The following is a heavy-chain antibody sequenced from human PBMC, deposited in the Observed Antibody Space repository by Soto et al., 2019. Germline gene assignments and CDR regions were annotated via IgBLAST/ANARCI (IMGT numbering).Heavy chain of an antibody. CDR1: GDSFTSYW. D-gene: IGHD3-22*01. V-gene: IGHV5-10-1*01. J-gene: IGHJ3*02. CDR3: AREYYDSSGYSIFDI. CDR2: IDPSDSYT. Sequence: GESMKISCKGAGDSFTSYWISWVRQMPGKGLEWMGRIDPSDSYTNYSPSFQGHVTISADKSISTAYLQWSSLKASDTAMYYCAREYYDSSGYSIFDIWGQGTMVTVSS.